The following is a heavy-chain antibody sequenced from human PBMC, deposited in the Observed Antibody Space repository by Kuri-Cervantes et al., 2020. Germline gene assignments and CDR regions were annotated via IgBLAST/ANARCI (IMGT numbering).Heavy chain of an antibody. CDR3: ARGLTVLWFRELFS. D-gene: IGHD3-10*01. CDR2: INPNSGGT. CDR1: GYTFTGYY. Sequence: ASVKVSCKASGYTFTGYYMHWVRQAPGQGLEWMGWINPNSGGTNYAQKFQGRVTMTRNTSISTAYMELSSLRSEDTAVYYCARGLTVLWFRELFSWGQGTLVTVSS. J-gene: IGHJ5*02. V-gene: IGHV1-2*02.